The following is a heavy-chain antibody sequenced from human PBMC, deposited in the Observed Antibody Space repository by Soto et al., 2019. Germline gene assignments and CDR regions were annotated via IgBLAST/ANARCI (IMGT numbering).Heavy chain of an antibody. CDR3: ARVRYYDFWSGYYTGWFDP. CDR2: IIPIFGTA. CDR1: GGTFSSYA. J-gene: IGHJ5*02. Sequence: SVKVSCKASGGTFSSYAISWVRQAPGQGLEWMGGIIPIFGTANYAQKFQGRVTITADKSTSTAYMELSSLRSEDTAVYYCARVRYYDFWSGYYTGWFDPWGQGTPVTVSS. V-gene: IGHV1-69*06. D-gene: IGHD3-3*01.